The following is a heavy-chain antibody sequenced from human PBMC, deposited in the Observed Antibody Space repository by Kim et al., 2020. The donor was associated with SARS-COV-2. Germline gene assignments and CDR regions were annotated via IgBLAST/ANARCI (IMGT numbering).Heavy chain of an antibody. CDR2: IYYSGST. J-gene: IGHJ4*02. D-gene: IGHD3-9*01. Sequence: SETLSLTCTVSGGSISSSSYYWGWIRQPPGKGLEWIGSIYYSGSTYYNPSLKSRVTISVDTSKNQFSLKLSSVTAADTAVYYCARIQYDILTGYPSSFDYWGQGTLVTVSS. V-gene: IGHV4-39*01. CDR3: ARIQYDILTGYPSSFDY. CDR1: GGSISSSSYY.